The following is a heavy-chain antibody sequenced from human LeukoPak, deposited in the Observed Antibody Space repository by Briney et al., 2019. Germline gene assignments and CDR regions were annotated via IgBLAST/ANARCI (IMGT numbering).Heavy chain of an antibody. J-gene: IGHJ4*02. V-gene: IGHV4-59*01. Sequence: SETLSLTCSVSGCSMNNYYWSWIRQSPGKGLEWVGYIYHTGSATYKPSLKSRVTLSLDTSKNQFYLRLNSVTAADTAVYYCARGRGDSKGTSFDFWGQGTLVTVSS. CDR3: ARGRGDSKGTSFDF. CDR1: GCSMNNYY. CDR2: IYHTGSA. D-gene: IGHD3-22*01.